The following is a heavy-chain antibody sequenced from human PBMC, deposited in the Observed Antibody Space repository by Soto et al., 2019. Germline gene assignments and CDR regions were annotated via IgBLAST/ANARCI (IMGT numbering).Heavy chain of an antibody. CDR2: ISAYNGNT. J-gene: IGHJ4*02. CDR3: ARGDDSSGYWFPSFGY. D-gene: IGHD3-22*01. V-gene: IGHV1-18*01. CDR1: GYTFTSYG. Sequence: ASVKVSCKASGYTFTSYGISWVRQAPGQGLEWKGWISAYNGNTNYAQKLQGRVTMTTDTSTSTAYMELRSLRSDDTAVYYCARGDDSSGYWFPSFGYWGQGTLVTVSS.